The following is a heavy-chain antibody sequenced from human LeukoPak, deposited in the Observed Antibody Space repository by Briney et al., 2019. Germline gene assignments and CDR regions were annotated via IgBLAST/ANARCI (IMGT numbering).Heavy chain of an antibody. V-gene: IGHV1-2*02. CDR3: ARDPYDFWSGYYGPFDY. D-gene: IGHD3-3*01. Sequence: ASVKVSCKASGYTFTGYYMHWVRQAPGQGLEWMGWINPNSGGTNYAQKFQGRVTMTRDTSISTAYMELSRLRSDDTAVYYCARDPYDFWSGYYGPFDYWGQGTLVTVSS. CDR1: GYTFTGYY. J-gene: IGHJ4*02. CDR2: INPNSGGT.